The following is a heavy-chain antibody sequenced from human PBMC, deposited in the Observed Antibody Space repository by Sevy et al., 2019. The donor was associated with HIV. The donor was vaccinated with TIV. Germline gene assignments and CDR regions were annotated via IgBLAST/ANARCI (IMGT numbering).Heavy chain of an antibody. CDR3: ARGSADYDILTGDAFDI. J-gene: IGHJ3*02. D-gene: IGHD3-9*01. Sequence: GGSLRLSCAASGFTFSSYGMHWVRQAPGKGLEWVAVIWYDGSNKYYADSVKGRFTISRDNSKNTLYLQMNSLRAEDTAVYYCARGSADYDILTGDAFDIWGQGTMVTVSS. CDR1: GFTFSSYG. CDR2: IWYDGSNK. V-gene: IGHV3-33*01.